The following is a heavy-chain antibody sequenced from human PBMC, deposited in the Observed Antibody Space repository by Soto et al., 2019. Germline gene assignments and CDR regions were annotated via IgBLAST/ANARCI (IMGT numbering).Heavy chain of an antibody. CDR1: GGSVSSGSYY. CDR2: IYYSGST. D-gene: IGHD3-22*01. V-gene: IGHV4-61*01. CDR3: ARVRGSGYYYFDY. J-gene: IGHJ4*02. Sequence: PSETLSLTCTVSGGSVSSGSYYWSWIRQPPGKGLEWIGYIYYSGSTNYNPSLKSRVTISVDTSKNQFSLKLSSVTAADTAVYYCARVRGSGYYYFDYWGQGTLVTVSS.